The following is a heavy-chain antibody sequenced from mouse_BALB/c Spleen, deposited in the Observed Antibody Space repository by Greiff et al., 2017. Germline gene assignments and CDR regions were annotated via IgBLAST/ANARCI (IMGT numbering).Heavy chain of an antibody. CDR1: GYAFSSYW. J-gene: IGHJ2*01. CDR2: IYPGDGDT. Sequence: VKLQESGAELVRPGSSVKISCKASGYAFSSYWINWVKQRPGQGLEWIGQIYPGDGDTNYNGKFKGKATLTADKSSTTAYMQLSSLTSEDSAVYFCARLRGNYYLDYWGQGTTLTVSS. D-gene: IGHD2-1*01. CDR3: ARLRGNYYLDY. V-gene: IGHV1-80*01.